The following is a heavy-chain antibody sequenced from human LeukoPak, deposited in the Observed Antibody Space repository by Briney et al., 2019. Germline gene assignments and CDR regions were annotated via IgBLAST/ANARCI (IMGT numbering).Heavy chain of an antibody. Sequence: SETLSLTCAVSGGSISSGDYSWSWIRQPPGKGLEWIGYIYHSGSTYYNPSLKSRVTISVDRSKNQFSLKLSSVTAADTAVYYCAREGFPGGGSGSYWFDPWGQGTLVTVSS. J-gene: IGHJ5*02. D-gene: IGHD3-10*01. V-gene: IGHV4-30-2*01. CDR2: IYHSGST. CDR3: AREGFPGGGSGSYWFDP. CDR1: GGSISSGDYS.